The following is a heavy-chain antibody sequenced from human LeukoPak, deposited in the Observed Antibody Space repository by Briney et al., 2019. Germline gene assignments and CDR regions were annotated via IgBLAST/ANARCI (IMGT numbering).Heavy chain of an antibody. V-gene: IGHV3-53*01. CDR1: GFTVSSNY. Sequence: GGSLRLSCAASGFTVSSNYMSWVRQAPGKGLEWVSVIYSGGTTYYADSVKGRFTVSRDNSKNTLYLQMNSLRAEDTAVYYCARVDYGDDQYFQHWGQGTLVTVSS. CDR3: ARVDYGDDQYFQH. CDR2: IYSGGTT. J-gene: IGHJ1*01. D-gene: IGHD4-17*01.